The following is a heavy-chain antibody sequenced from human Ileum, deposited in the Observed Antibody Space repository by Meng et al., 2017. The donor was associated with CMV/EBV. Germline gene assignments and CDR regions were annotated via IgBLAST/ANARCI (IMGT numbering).Heavy chain of an antibody. D-gene: IGHD1-14*01. CDR1: GFTFSSYW. Sequence: GGSLRLSCAASGFTFSSYWMTWVRQAPGKGLEWVANIKEDGSDKYYVDSVRGRFTISRDNAKNSLYLQMNSLRDEDTAVYYCARGYRSAFDIWGQGTMVTVS. CDR2: IKEDGSDK. J-gene: IGHJ3*02. V-gene: IGHV3-7*01. CDR3: ARGYRSAFDI.